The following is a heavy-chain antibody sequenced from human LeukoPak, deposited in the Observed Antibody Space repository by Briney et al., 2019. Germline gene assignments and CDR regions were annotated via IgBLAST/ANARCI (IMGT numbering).Heavy chain of an antibody. V-gene: IGHV4-30-2*01. Sequence: SETLSLTCTVSGGSISSGGYYWSWIRQPPGKGLEWIGYIYHSGSTYYNPSLKSRVTISVDRSKNQFSLKLSSVTAADTAVYYCARLYSLNWFDPWAREPWSPSPQ. D-gene: IGHD1-26*01. CDR2: IYHSGST. CDR3: ARLYSLNWFDP. CDR1: GGSISSGGYY. J-gene: IGHJ5*02.